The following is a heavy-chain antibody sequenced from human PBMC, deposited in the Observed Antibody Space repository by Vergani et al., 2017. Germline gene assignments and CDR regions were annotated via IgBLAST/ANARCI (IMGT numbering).Heavy chain of an antibody. D-gene: IGHD3-10*01. CDR3: ARHRGSGGFFPSSYFYGMDG. J-gene: IGHJ6*02. CDR2: IHHSGDT. V-gene: IGHV4-38-2*01. CDR1: DSSIMTKPY. Sequence: QVQLQESGPGLVKPSETLTLTCDVSDSSIMTKPYWGWFRQSPGKGLEWIGCIHHSGDTHYNSSLKSRVSISIVSSSKFSLSLTSVTAADTAIYYCARHRGSGGFFPSSYFYGMDGWDHGTTVTDSS.